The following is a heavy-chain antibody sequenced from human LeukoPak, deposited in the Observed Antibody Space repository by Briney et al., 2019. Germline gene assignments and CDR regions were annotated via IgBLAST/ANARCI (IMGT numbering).Heavy chain of an antibody. CDR2: IRYDGSNK. Sequence: GGSLRLSCAASGFTFSSYGMHWVRQAPGKGLEWVTFIRYDGSNKYYADSVKGRFTISRDNSKNTLYLRMNSLRAEDTAVYYCAKILGVRGLIWAFDYWGQGTLVTVSS. J-gene: IGHJ4*02. CDR3: AKILGVRGLIWAFDY. V-gene: IGHV3-30*02. CDR1: GFTFSSYG. D-gene: IGHD3-10*01.